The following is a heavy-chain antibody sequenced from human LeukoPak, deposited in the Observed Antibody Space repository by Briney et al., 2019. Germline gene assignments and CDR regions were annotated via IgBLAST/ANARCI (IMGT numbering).Heavy chain of an antibody. D-gene: IGHD3-10*01. CDR2: ISAYNGNT. CDR1: GYTFTSYG. CDR3: ARALRGGDYYGSGSPPGY. Sequence: RASVKVSCKTSGYTFTSYGISWVRQAPGQGLEWMGWISAYNGNTKYAQKLQDRVTMTTDTSTSTAYMELRSLRSDDTAVYYCARALRGGDYYGSGSPPGYWGQGTLVTVSS. J-gene: IGHJ4*02. V-gene: IGHV1-18*01.